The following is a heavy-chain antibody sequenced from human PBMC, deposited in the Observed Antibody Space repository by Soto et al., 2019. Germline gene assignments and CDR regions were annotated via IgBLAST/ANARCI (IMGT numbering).Heavy chain of an antibody. CDR3: ATRGYSSSSPVGDY. Sequence: PSETLSLTCAVYGGSFSGYYWSWIRRPPGKGLEWIGEINHSGSTNYNPSLKSRVTISVDTSKNQFSLKLSSVTAADTAVYYCATRGYSSSSPVGDYWGQGTLVTVSS. CDR1: GGSFSGYY. V-gene: IGHV4-34*01. D-gene: IGHD6-13*01. CDR2: INHSGST. J-gene: IGHJ4*02.